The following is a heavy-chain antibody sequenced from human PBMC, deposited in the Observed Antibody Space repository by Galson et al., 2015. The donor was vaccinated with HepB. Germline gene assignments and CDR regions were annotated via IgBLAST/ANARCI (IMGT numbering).Heavy chain of an antibody. V-gene: IGHV1-3*01. CDR2: INAGNGNT. Sequence: SVKVSCKASGYTFTSYAMHWVRQAPGQRLEWMGWINAGNGNTKYSQKFQGRVTITRDTSASTAYMELSSLRSEDTAVYYCARVLPSFLTGYYPDAFDIWGQGTMVTVSS. CDR1: GYTFTSYA. J-gene: IGHJ3*02. CDR3: ARVLPSFLTGYYPDAFDI. D-gene: IGHD3-9*01.